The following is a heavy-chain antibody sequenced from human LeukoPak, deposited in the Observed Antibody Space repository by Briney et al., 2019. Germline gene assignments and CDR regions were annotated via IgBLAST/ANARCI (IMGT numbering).Heavy chain of an antibody. Sequence: GSSVKVSCKASGGTFSSYAISWVRQAPGQGLEWMGRIIPIFGTANYAQKFQGRVTITTDESTSTAYMELSSLRSEDTAVYYCAREGYCSGGSCYFFDYWGQGTLVTVPS. CDR3: AREGYCSGGSCYFFDY. CDR2: IIPIFGTA. V-gene: IGHV1-69*05. CDR1: GGTFSSYA. D-gene: IGHD2-15*01. J-gene: IGHJ4*02.